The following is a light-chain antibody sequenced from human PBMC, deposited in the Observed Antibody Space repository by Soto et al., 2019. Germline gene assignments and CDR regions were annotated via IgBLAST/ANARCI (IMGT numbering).Light chain of an antibody. CDR1: SSSIGAGSE. CDR2: GNG. V-gene: IGLV1-40*01. J-gene: IGLJ1*01. Sequence: QPVLTQPPSVSGATGQRVTISCSGTSSSIGAGSEVHWYHQLPGTAPKLVVSGNGNRPSGVPDRLSASKSGTSASLAITGLQANDEGHYYCQSNDKRLPAYVFGPGTKVTVL. CDR3: QSNDKRLPAYV.